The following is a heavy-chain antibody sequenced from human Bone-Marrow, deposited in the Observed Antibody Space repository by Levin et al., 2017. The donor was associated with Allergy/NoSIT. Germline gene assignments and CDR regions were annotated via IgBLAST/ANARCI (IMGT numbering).Heavy chain of an antibody. CDR2: ISYDGSNK. V-gene: IGHV3-30*18. J-gene: IGHJ2*01. CDR1: GFTFSSYG. D-gene: IGHD4-23*01. Sequence: GESLKISCAASGFTFSSYGMHWVRQAPGKGLEWVAVISYDGSNKYYADSVKGRFTISRDNSKNTLYLQMNSLRAEDTAVYYCAKDGGNGGNSGGDTYWYFDLWGRGTLVTVSS. CDR3: AKDGGNGGNSGGDTYWYFDL.